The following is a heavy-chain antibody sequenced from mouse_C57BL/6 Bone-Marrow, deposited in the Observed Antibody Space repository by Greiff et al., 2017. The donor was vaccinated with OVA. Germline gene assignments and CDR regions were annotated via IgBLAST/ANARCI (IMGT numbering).Heavy chain of an antibody. D-gene: IGHD3-2*02. J-gene: IGHJ4*01. Sequence: VQLQQSGAELARPGASVKLSCKASGYTFTSYGISWVKQRTGQGLEWIGEIYPRSGNTYYNEKFKGKATLTADKSSSTAYMALRSLTSEDSAVYFCVYISGFFSYSAFVYWGQGTSLTVSS. CDR1: GYTFTSYG. CDR2: IYPRSGNT. V-gene: IGHV1-81*01. CDR3: VYISGFFSYSAFVY.